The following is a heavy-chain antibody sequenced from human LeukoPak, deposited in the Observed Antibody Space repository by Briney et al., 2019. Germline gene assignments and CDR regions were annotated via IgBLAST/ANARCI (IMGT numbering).Heavy chain of an antibody. CDR2: ISGSGGST. V-gene: IGHV3-23*01. J-gene: IGHJ4*02. CDR1: GFTFSSYA. D-gene: IGHD6-19*01. Sequence: GGSLRLSCAAFGFTFSSYAMSWVRQAPGKGLEWVSAISGSGGSTYYADSVKGRFTISRDNSKNTLYLQMNSLRAEDTAVYYCAKGYSSGWYYFDYWGQGTLVTVSS. CDR3: AKGYSSGWYYFDY.